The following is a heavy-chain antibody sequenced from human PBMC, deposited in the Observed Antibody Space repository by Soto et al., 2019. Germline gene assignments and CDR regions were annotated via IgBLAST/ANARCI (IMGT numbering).Heavy chain of an antibody. CDR3: AKQRADYGSGSDTYYFDF. D-gene: IGHD3-10*01. CDR1: GFTFSTYA. CDR2: LSRSGGTT. V-gene: IGHV3-23*01. Sequence: EVQLLESGGGLVQPGGSLRLSCSTSGFTFSTYAMNWVRQAPGKGLEWVSGLSRSGGTTYYADSVRGRFTISRDNSKTTLFLQMNSLRAEDTALYYCAKQRADYGSGSDTYYFDFWGQGTLVTVSS. J-gene: IGHJ4*02.